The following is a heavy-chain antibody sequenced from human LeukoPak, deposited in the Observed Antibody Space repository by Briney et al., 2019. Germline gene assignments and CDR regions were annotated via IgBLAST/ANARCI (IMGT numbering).Heavy chain of an antibody. V-gene: IGHV3-48*04. CDR3: ARGGFKYNYYDAMDV. Sequence: GGSLRLSCVASGFTFSTYSMNWVRQAPGKGLECISYISSSSSTIYYADSVKGRFTISRDNAKNTLYLQMNSQRAEDTAIYYCARGGFKYNYYDAMDVWGQGTTVTVSS. D-gene: IGHD2-15*01. J-gene: IGHJ6*02. CDR1: GFTFSTYS. CDR2: ISSSSSTI.